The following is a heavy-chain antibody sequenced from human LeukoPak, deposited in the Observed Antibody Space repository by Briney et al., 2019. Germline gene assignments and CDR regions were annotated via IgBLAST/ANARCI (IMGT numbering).Heavy chain of an antibody. CDR3: ARVGGTNYYYYGMDV. Sequence: PSETLSLTCSVSGGSVRSDISHWSWIRQPPGKGLEWIGYVHYSGSANYNPSLKSRVTISVDTSKNQFSLKLSSVTAADMAVYYCARVGGTNYYYYGMDVWGQGTTVTVSS. CDR1: GGSVRSDISH. CDR2: VHYSGSA. V-gene: IGHV4-61*01. J-gene: IGHJ6*02. D-gene: IGHD3-10*01.